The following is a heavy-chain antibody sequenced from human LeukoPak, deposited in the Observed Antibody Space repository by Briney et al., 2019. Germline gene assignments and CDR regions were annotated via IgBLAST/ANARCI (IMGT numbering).Heavy chain of an antibody. CDR3: VRLYKIEGADL. J-gene: IGHJ2*01. CDR1: GFTFSSYE. Sequence: GGSLRLSCAASGFTFSSYEMNWVRQAPGKGLVWVSSIRNDGTTTNYADSVKGRFTISRDNAKNTLYLQMNSLRAEDTAVYYCVRLYKIEGADLWGRGTLVTVSS. D-gene: IGHD1-14*01. CDR2: IRNDGTTT. V-gene: IGHV3-74*01.